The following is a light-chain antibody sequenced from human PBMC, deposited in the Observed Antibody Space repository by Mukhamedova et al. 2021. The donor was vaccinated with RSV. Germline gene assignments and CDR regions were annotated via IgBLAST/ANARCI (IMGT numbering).Light chain of an antibody. CDR2: SAS. J-gene: IGKJ4*01. V-gene: IGKV1D-12*01. CDR3: QQANTFPVT. Sequence: WYQRRVHGKAPKFLIHSASTLESGVPSRFRGSESGTDFTLTISNLQPEDAATYYCQQANTFPVTFGGGTKVEI.